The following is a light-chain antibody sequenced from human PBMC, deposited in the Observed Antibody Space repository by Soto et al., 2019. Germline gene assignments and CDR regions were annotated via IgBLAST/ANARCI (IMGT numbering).Light chain of an antibody. CDR1: SSNIGNNY. Sequence: QSVLTQPPSVSAAPGQKVTISCSGRSSNIGNNYVSWYQQLPGTASKLLIYDNNKRPSGIPDRFSGSKSGTSATLGITGLQTGDEADYYCGTWDSSLSAVVFGGGTKLTVL. V-gene: IGLV1-51*01. J-gene: IGLJ2*01. CDR3: GTWDSSLSAVV. CDR2: DNN.